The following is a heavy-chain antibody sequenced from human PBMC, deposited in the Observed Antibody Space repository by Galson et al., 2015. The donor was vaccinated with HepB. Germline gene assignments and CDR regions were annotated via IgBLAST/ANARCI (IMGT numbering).Heavy chain of an antibody. Sequence: CAISGDSVSSSTAAWNWIRQSPSRGLEWLGRTCYRSEWYNDYAVSVKSRITINPDTSKNQFSLQLSSVTPDDTAVYYCARDSFYDNTGYPVPRNFGVDVWGQGTTVTVSS. V-gene: IGHV6-1*01. CDR2: TCYRSEWYN. D-gene: IGHD3-22*01. J-gene: IGHJ6*02. CDR3: ARDSFYDNTGYPVPRNFGVDV. CDR1: GDSVSSSTAA.